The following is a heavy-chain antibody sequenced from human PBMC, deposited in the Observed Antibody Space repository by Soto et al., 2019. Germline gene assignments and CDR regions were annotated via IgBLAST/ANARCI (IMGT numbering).Heavy chain of an antibody. J-gene: IGHJ4*02. V-gene: IGHV4-39*01. D-gene: IGHD3-10*01. CDR3: ARQVVDGTLAGAGSFDC. CDR2: FYYSGST. Sequence: QLQLQESGPGLVKPSETLSLTCSVSGGSISSSSYYWGWIRQPPGKGLEWIGSFYYSGSTYYNPSLKSRVTISVXXSXNXXSLKLSSATAADPAVYYCARQVVDGTLAGAGSFDCWGQGTLVTVSS. CDR1: GGSISSSSYY.